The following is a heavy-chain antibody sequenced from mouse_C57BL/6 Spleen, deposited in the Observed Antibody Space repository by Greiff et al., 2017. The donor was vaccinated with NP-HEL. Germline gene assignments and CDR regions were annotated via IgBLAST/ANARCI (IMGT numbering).Heavy chain of an antibody. V-gene: IGHV1-53*01. CDR1: GYTFTSYW. J-gene: IGHJ4*01. Sequence: QVQLQQPGTELVKPGASVKLSCKASGYTFTSYWMHWVKQRPGQGLEWIGNINPSNGGTNYNEKFKSKATLTVDKSSSTAYMQLSSLTPEDSAVYYCARAANDSSPYYAMDYWGQGTSVTVST. CDR3: ARAANDSSPYYAMDY. D-gene: IGHD1-1*01. CDR2: INPSNGGT.